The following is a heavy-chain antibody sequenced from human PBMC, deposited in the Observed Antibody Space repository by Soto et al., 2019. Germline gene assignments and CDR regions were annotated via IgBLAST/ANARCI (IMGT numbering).Heavy chain of an antibody. CDR3: ARHFVAVVIKGWGY. Sequence: SETLSLTSTVSGCSISSSSYYWGWIRQPPGNWLEWIGSIYYSGSTYYNPSLKSRVTISVDTSKNQFSLELISVTAADTAVYYCARHFVAVVIKGWGYWGQGKLVTVS. V-gene: IGHV4-39*01. D-gene: IGHD3-10*01. CDR1: GCSISSSSYY. J-gene: IGHJ4*02. CDR2: IYYSGST.